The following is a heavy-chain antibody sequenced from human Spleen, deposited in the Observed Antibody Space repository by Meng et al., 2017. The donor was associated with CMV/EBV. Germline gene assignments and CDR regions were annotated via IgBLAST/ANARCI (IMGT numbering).Heavy chain of an antibody. CDR1: GFSFNDHG. CDR3: ARDPLPGSTWLFDH. Sequence: ASGFSFNDHGMPWVRQAPGKGLEWVAVIWYDGSKQYYADSVEGRFTVSRHNSKNTLYLQMNSLRAEDTAVYYCARDPLPGSTWLFDHWGQGTLVTVSS. CDR2: IWYDGSKQ. J-gene: IGHJ4*02. V-gene: IGHV3-33*01. D-gene: IGHD5/OR15-5a*01.